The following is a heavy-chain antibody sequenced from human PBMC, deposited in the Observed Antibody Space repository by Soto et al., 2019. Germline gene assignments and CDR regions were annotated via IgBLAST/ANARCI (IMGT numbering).Heavy chain of an antibody. D-gene: IGHD3-9*01. CDR3: ARAHYDILTGAYFDY. CDR2: INPSGGST. J-gene: IGHJ4*02. Sequence: AASVKVSCKSSGYTFTIYYMHLVRQAPGQGLEWMGIINPSGGSTSYAQKFQGRVTMTRDTSTSTVYMELSSLRSEDTAVYYCARAHYDILTGAYFDYWGQGTLVTVSS. V-gene: IGHV1-46*01. CDR1: GYTFTIYY.